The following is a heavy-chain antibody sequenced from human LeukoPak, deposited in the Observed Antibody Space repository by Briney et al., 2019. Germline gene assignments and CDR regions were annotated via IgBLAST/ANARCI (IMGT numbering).Heavy chain of an antibody. Sequence: KPGESLKISCKGSGYSFTSYWIGWVRQMPGKGLEWMGIIYPGDSDTRYSPSFQGQVTISADKSISTAYLQWSSLKASDTAMYYCARLRTEMATIWRAFDIWGQGTMVTVSS. V-gene: IGHV5-51*01. J-gene: IGHJ3*02. CDR1: GYSFTSYW. CDR2: IYPGDSDT. CDR3: ARLRTEMATIWRAFDI. D-gene: IGHD5-24*01.